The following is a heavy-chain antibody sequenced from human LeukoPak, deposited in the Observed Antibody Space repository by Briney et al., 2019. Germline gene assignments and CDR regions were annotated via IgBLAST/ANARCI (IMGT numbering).Heavy chain of an antibody. Sequence: GGSLRLSCAASGFTFSSYEMNWVRQAPGKGLEWASYISSSGSTIYYADSVKGRFTISRDNAKNSLYLQMNSLRAEDTAVYYCARVVGSGYGGLFYYYYMDVWGKGTTVTISS. CDR2: ISSSGSTI. V-gene: IGHV3-48*03. CDR3: ARVVGSGYGGLFYYYYMDV. J-gene: IGHJ6*03. D-gene: IGHD5-12*01. CDR1: GFTFSSYE.